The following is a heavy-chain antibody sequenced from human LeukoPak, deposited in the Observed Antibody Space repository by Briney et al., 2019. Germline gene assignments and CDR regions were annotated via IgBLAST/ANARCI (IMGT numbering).Heavy chain of an antibody. V-gene: IGHV3-48*03. CDR1: GFTFMSHE. CDR2: ISPSGSTM. CDR3: ARGGASSYYDSSGYSDY. Sequence: GGSLRLSCAASGFTFMSHEMNWVRQAPGKGLEWVSYISPSGSTMYYADSVKGRFTISRDNAKNSLYLQMNSLRAEDTAVYYCARGGASSYYDSSGYSDYWGQGTLVTVSS. J-gene: IGHJ4*02. D-gene: IGHD3-22*01.